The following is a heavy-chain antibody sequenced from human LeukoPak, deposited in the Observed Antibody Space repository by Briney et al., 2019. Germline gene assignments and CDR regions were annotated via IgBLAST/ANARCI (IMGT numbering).Heavy chain of an antibody. CDR2: ITGYGAT. J-gene: IGHJ5*02. CDR1: GFTFSNFA. CDR3: AKGAAAGKVDWFDP. D-gene: IGHD6-13*01. V-gene: IGHV3-23*01. Sequence: PGGSLRLSCAASGFTFSNFAMMWVRQAPGTGLQWVSTITGYGATFYADSVRGRFTIFRDTSMNTLFLQMNSLGAEDTVVYYCAKGAAAGKVDWFDPWAREPWSPSPQ.